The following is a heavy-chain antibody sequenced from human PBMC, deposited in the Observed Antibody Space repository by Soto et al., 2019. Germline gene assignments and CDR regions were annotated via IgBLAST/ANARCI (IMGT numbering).Heavy chain of an antibody. Sequence: QVQLQESGPGLVKPSQTLSLTCTVSGGSISSGGYYWSWIRQHPGKGLEWIGYIYYSGSTYYNPSLKSRFNIPVAXSKNQGSLKLSSVTAADTAVYYCARDRAGALYFDYWGQGTLVTVSS. CDR1: GGSISSGGYY. V-gene: IGHV4-31*03. CDR3: ARDRAGALYFDY. J-gene: IGHJ4*02. D-gene: IGHD6-13*01. CDR2: IYYSGST.